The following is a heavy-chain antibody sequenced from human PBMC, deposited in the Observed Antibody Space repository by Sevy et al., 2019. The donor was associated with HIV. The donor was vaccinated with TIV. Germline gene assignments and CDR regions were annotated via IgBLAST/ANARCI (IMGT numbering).Heavy chain of an antibody. V-gene: IGHV4-34*01. CDR2: IYHSGST. J-gene: IGHJ5*02. D-gene: IGHD6-19*01. CDR3: ARGYSSGSNWFDP. Sequence: SETLSLTCAVYGGSFSGYYWSWIRQPPGKGLEWIGYIYHSGSTYYNPSLKSRVTISVDRSKNQFSLKLSSVTAADTAVYYCARGYSSGSNWFDPWGQGTLVTVSS. CDR1: GGSFSGYY.